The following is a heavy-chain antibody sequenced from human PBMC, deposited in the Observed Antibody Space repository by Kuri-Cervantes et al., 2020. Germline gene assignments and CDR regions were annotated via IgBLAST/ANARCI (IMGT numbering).Heavy chain of an antibody. CDR3: AKNRGVVVVTAISY. D-gene: IGHD2-21*02. Sequence: GGSLRLSCAASGFTFSSYSMSWVRQAPGKGLEWVSALSGSGGSTYYADSVKGRLTISRDNSKNTLYLQMNSLRAEDTAVYYCAKNRGVVVVTAISYWGQGTLVTVSS. V-gene: IGHV3-23*01. CDR1: GFTFSSYS. J-gene: IGHJ4*02. CDR2: LSGSGGST.